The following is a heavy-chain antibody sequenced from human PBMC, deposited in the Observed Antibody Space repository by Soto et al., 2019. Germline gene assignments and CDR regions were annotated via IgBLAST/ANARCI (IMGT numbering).Heavy chain of an antibody. CDR1: GGTFSSYA. V-gene: IGHV1-69*13. CDR2: IIPIVGTA. J-gene: IGHJ4*02. CDR3: ATDLFPDYADAWVTFRPADY. Sequence: SVKVSCKASGGTFSSYAISWVRQAPGQGLEWMGGIIPIVGTANYAQKFQGRVTMTVDASTDTAYMEVTSLRSEDTAVYYCATDLFPDYADAWVTFRPADYWGQGTQVTVSS. D-gene: IGHD3-16*02.